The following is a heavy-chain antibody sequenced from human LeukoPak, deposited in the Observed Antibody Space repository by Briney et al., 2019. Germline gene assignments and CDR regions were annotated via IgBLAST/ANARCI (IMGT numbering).Heavy chain of an antibody. V-gene: IGHV3-7*01. Sequence: PGGSLRLSCAASGFSFRDFWMTWVRQAPGKGLEWVANINQGGSVKYYVDSMKDRFTISRDDAESSLYVQMNSLRDEDTAVYYCARFGYSGWNLEYWGQGTLVTVSS. CDR1: GFSFRDFW. J-gene: IGHJ4*02. CDR2: INQGGSVK. D-gene: IGHD5-12*01. CDR3: ARFGYSGWNLEY.